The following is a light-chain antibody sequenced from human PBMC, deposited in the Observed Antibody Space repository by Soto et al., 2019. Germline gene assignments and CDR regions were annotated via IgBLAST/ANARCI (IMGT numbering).Light chain of an antibody. CDR3: QQYNDWPLT. Sequence: EIVMTQSPVHLSLSPGERATLSCSASQSVSSNLAWYQQKPCQSPRLLIYGAFTRATGIPARFSGTGYGTEFTLTISSLQSEDFALYYCQQYNDWPLTCGQGTKVDI. CDR2: GAF. V-gene: IGKV3-15*01. J-gene: IGKJ1*01. CDR1: QSVSSN.